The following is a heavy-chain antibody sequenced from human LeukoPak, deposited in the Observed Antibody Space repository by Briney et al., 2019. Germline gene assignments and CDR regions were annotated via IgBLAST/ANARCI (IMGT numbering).Heavy chain of an antibody. D-gene: IGHD1-7*01. V-gene: IGHV3-33*01. CDR1: GFTFSSYG. CDR3: AREGTGTTLAPDAFDI. Sequence: GGSLRLSCAASGFTFSSYGMHWVRQAPGKGLEWVAVIWYDGSNKYYADSMKGRFTISRDNSKNTLYLQMNSLRAEDTAVYYCAREGTGTTLAPDAFDIWGQGTMVTASS. CDR2: IWYDGSNK. J-gene: IGHJ3*02.